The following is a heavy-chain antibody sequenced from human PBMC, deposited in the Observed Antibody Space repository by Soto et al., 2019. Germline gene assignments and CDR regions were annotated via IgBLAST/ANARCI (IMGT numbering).Heavy chain of an antibody. J-gene: IGHJ5*02. CDR1: GFTFTSYA. D-gene: IGHD6-13*01. CDR2: VNTPGGNT. V-gene: IGHV3-23*01. Sequence: PGGFLRLACAASGFTFTSYAMSWVRQAQGKGLEWVSGVNTPGGNTYYADSVKGHFTISRDNSKNIVYLQMNSLRAEDTAVYYCARGAAAAGTDWFDAWGQGTPVTVSS. CDR3: ARGAAAAGTDWFDA.